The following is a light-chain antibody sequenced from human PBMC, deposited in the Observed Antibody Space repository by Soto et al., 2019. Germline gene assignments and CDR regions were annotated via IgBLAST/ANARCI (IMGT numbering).Light chain of an antibody. CDR3: SSYSISTAYL. J-gene: IGLJ1*01. Sequence: ALTQPASVSGAPGQSSTISCTGTSSDVGGYDYVSWYQLHPGKAPKLMVFEVSNRPSGVSYRFSGSKSGNTASLTISGLQAEDEADYFCSSYSISTAYLFGTGTKV. V-gene: IGLV2-14*01. CDR2: EVS. CDR1: SSDVGGYDY.